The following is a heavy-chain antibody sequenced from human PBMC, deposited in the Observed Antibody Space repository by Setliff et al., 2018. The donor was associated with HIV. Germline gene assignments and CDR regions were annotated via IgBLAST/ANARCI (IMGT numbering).Heavy chain of an antibody. CDR2: INAGNGNT. V-gene: IGHV1-3*01. D-gene: IGHD3-16*01. Sequence: GASVKVSCKASGYTFTAYVMHWVRQAPGQRLEWMGWINAGNGNTKYSQMFQGRVTFIRDTSASTAYMELSSLRSEDTAVYYCARGPGAFGGTSVQNFDYWGQGTLVTVSS. CDR3: ARGPGAFGGTSVQNFDY. CDR1: GYTFTAYV. J-gene: IGHJ4*02.